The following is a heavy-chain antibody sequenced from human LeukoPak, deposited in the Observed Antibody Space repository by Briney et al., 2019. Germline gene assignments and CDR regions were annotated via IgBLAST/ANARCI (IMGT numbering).Heavy chain of an antibody. V-gene: IGHV4-34*01. CDR3: ARARFGQRWLQLSNWYFDL. CDR2: INHSGST. CDR1: GGSFSGYY. D-gene: IGHD5-24*01. J-gene: IGHJ2*01. Sequence: SETLSLTCAVYGGSFSGYYWSWIRQPPGKGLEWIGEINHSGSTNYNPSLKSRVTISVDTSKNQFSLKLSSVTAADTAVYYCARARFGQRWLQLSNWYFDLWGRGTLVTASS.